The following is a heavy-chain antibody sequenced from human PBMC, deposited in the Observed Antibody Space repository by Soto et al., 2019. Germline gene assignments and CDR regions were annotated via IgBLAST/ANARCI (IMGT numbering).Heavy chain of an antibody. CDR2: INGAGSST. V-gene: IGHV3-74*01. Sequence: VQLVESGGGLIQPGGSLRLSCAASGFTFNTYWMHWVRQAPGKGLVWVSRINGAGSSTSYAESVKGRFTISRDSAKHIRHLQMNSLRDEDTGVYYCARDFLMTTFGNDAFDIWGQGTMVTVSS. J-gene: IGHJ3*02. D-gene: IGHD3-16*01. CDR1: GFTFNTYW. CDR3: ARDFLMTTFGNDAFDI.